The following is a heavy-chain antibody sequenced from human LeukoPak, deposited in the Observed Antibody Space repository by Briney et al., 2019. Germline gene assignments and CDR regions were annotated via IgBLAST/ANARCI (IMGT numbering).Heavy chain of an antibody. D-gene: IGHD1-1*01. CDR2: ISSRSGTI. J-gene: IGHJ4*02. V-gene: IGHV3-48*02. CDR3: MADQTGTPIL. CDR1: GFSFSSYS. Sequence: PGGSLRLSCVGSGFSFSSYSINWVRQAPGKGLDWVSYISSRSGTIDYADSVKGRVTISRDNAKNSVYLQMNSLRDEDTAVYYCMADQTGTPILWGQGTLVTVSS.